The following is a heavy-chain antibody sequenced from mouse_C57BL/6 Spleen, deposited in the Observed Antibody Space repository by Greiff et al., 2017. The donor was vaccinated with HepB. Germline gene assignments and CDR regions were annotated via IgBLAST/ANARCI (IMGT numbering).Heavy chain of an antibody. CDR2: INPNNGGT. V-gene: IGHV1-26*01. D-gene: IGHD3-3*01. Sequence: VQLQQSGPELVKPGASVKISCKASGYTFTDYYMNWVKQSHGKSLEWIGDINPNNGGTSYNQKFKGKATLTVDKSSSTAYMELRSLTSEDSAVYYCARARASYGSPHWYFDVWGTGTTVTVSS. J-gene: IGHJ1*03. CDR3: ARARASYGSPHWYFDV. CDR1: GYTFTDYY.